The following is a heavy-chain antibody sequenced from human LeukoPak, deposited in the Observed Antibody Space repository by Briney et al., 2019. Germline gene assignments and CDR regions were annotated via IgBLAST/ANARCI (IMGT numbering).Heavy chain of an antibody. Sequence: GGSLRLSCAGSGFSFSSNTMSWVRQAPGRGLEWVSAISNNGGRTDYADSVKGRFTISRDNSRSTLYLHMDSLRAEDTAVYYCARDEDTSALSEYWGQGTVVTASS. J-gene: IGHJ4*02. V-gene: IGHV3-23*01. CDR1: GFSFSSNT. CDR3: ARDEDTSALSEY. D-gene: IGHD2/OR15-2a*01. CDR2: ISNNGGRT.